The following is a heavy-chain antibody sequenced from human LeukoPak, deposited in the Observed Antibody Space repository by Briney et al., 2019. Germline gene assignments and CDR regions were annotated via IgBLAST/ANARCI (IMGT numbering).Heavy chain of an antibody. CDR2: INSDGTTT. CDR3: ARELPFDY. CDR1: GFTFSTYW. V-gene: IGHV3-74*01. Sequence: GRSLRPSCAASGFTFSTYWMHWVRQAPGKGPVWVSRINSDGTTTTYADSVKGRFTISRDNAKNTLYLQMNTLRAEDTAVYYCARELPFDYWGQGTLVTVSS. J-gene: IGHJ4*02.